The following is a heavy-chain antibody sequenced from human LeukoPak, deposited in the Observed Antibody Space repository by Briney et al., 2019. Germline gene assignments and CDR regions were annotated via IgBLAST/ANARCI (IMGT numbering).Heavy chain of an antibody. J-gene: IGHJ6*03. V-gene: IGHV3-23*01. Sequence: GGSLRLSCAASGFTFSSSGMSWVRQAPGKGLDWVSVISGSGNYAYYADSVKGRFTISRDNSKNTLYLQMNSLRAEDTAVYYCAKYYDFWSGYSQHYYYMDVWGKGTTVIISS. CDR2: ISGSGNYA. D-gene: IGHD3-3*01. CDR1: GFTFSSSG. CDR3: AKYYDFWSGYSQHYYYMDV.